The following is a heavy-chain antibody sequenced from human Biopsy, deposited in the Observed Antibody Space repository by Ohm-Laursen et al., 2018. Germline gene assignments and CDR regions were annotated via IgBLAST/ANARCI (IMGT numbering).Heavy chain of an antibody. V-gene: IGHV1-69*04. CDR3: AADADGYYTEFDY. CDR1: GGPSSNYA. D-gene: IGHD3-3*01. Sequence: AAPVKVSCKASGGPSSNYAFSWVRQAPGQGLEWVGRIVPILGHLNYAQRFQGRVSITADKSTTYVYMELSRLTSGDTAVYYCAADADGYYTEFDYWGPGTLVTVSS. J-gene: IGHJ4*02. CDR2: IVPILGHL.